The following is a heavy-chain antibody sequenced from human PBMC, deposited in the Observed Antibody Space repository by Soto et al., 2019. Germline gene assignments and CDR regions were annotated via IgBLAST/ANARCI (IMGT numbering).Heavy chain of an antibody. D-gene: IGHD5-18*01. CDR2: VIPLFDTA. CDR3: ATGGHNDGYNFYHGMDV. Sequence: QVQVVQSGAEVKKPGSSVKVSCKVSGGIFTNDAISWVLQAPGQGLEWLGGVIPLFDTAYYAQIFRGRLRSSADGATTTAYMELSGLTSADTAVYFCATGGHNDGYNFYHGMDVWGQGTTVTVS. V-gene: IGHV1-69*01. J-gene: IGHJ6*02. CDR1: GGIFTNDA.